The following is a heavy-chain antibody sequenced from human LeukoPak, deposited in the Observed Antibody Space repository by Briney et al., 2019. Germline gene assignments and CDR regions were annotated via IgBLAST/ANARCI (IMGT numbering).Heavy chain of an antibody. CDR3: ARDQFGEFDP. Sequence: SETLSLTCTVSGGSISSYYWSWIRQPPGKGLEWIGYIYYSGSTNYNPSLKSRVTISVDTSKNQFSLKLSSVTAADTAVYYCARDQFGEFDPWGQGTLVTVSS. CDR1: GGSISSYY. V-gene: IGHV4-59*12. CDR2: IYYSGST. D-gene: IGHD3-10*01. J-gene: IGHJ5*02.